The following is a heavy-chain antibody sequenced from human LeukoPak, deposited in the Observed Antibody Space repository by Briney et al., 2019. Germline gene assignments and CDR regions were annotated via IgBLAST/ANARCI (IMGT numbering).Heavy chain of an antibody. CDR2: IHYSGST. CDR3: ARHLGYCSSTSCYSYFDP. J-gene: IGHJ5*02. D-gene: IGHD2-2*01. V-gene: IGHV4-59*08. Sequence: PSETLSLTCTVSGGSISSYYWNWIRQPPGKGLEWIGYIHYSGSTNYNPYLKSRVTISVDTSKNQFSLNLSSVTAADTAVYYCARHLGYCSSTSCYSYFDPWGQGTLVTVSS. CDR1: GGSISSYY.